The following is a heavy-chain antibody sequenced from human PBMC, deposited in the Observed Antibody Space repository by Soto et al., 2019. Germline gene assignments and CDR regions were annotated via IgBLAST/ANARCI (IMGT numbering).Heavy chain of an antibody. CDR2: IVVGSGNT. CDR1: GFTFTSSA. CDR3: APDRRNYGDYDY. V-gene: IGHV1-58*01. J-gene: IGHJ4*02. D-gene: IGHD4-17*01. Sequence: PRPSVKVSCKASGFTFTSSAVQWVRQARGQRLEWIGWIVVGSGNTNYAQKFQERVTITRDMSTSTAYMELRSLRSEDTAVYYCAPDRRNYGDYDYWGQGTMVTVSS.